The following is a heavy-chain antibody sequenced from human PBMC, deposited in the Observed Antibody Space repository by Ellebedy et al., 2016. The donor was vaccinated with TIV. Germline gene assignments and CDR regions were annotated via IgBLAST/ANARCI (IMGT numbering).Heavy chain of an antibody. CDR2: IVGSGA. V-gene: IGHV3-23*01. CDR1: GFTFSPYA. Sequence: GESLKISCAASGFTFSPYALAWVRSAPGKGLEWVSGIVGSGAQKYADSVKGRFTISRDNSKRTVDLQMNSLRAEDTAVYFCAKVRTPGDGYWVFDNWGQGTLVSVSS. CDR3: AKVRTPGDGYWVFDN. J-gene: IGHJ4*02. D-gene: IGHD5-18*01.